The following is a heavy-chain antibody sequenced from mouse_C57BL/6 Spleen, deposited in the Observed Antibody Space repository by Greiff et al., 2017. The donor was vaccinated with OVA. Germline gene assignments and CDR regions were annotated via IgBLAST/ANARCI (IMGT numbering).Heavy chain of an antibody. CDR2: IDPENGDT. J-gene: IGHJ2*01. Sequence: EVQLVESGAELVRPGASVKLSCTASGFNIKDDYMHWVKQRPEQGLEWIGWIDPENGDTEYASKFQGKATITVDTSSNTAYLQLSSLTSEDTAVYYCTPSSYFDYWGQGTTLTVSS. V-gene: IGHV14-4*01. CDR1: GFNIKDDY. CDR3: TPSSYFDY. D-gene: IGHD1-1*01.